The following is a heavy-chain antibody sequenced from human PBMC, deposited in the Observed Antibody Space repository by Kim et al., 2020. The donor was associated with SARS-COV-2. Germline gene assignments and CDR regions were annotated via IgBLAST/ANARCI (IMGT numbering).Heavy chain of an antibody. CDR1: GFTFSSYA. CDR2: ISGSGGST. Sequence: GGSLRLSCAASGFTFSSYAMSWVRQAPGKGLEWVSAISGSGGSTYYADSVKGRFTISRDNSKNTLYLQMNSLRAEDTAVYYCANPDYGDLGADPAWGQGTLVTVSS. V-gene: IGHV3-23*01. CDR3: ANPDYGDLGADPA. J-gene: IGHJ5*02. D-gene: IGHD4-17*01.